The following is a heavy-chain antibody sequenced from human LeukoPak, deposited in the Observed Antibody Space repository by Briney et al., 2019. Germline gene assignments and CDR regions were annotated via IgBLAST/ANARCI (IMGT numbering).Heavy chain of an antibody. D-gene: IGHD3-22*01. J-gene: IGHJ3*01. CDR1: GYTFTNYG. V-gene: IGHV1-18*01. Sequence: ASVKVSCKAFGYTFTNYGITWLRQAPGQGLEWMGWVSSSSGHTNYTQNFQDRVTMTTDTPTNTAYMELRSLRSDDTAVYYCARDLIVVVGDVFDLWGQGTVVTVSS. CDR3: ARDLIVVVGDVFDL. CDR2: VSSSSGHT.